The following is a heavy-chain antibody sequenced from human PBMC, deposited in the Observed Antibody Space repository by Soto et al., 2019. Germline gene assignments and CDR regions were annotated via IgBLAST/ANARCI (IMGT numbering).Heavy chain of an antibody. CDR1: GYTFSSYD. V-gene: IGHV1-8*01. D-gene: IGHD3-22*01. Sequence: QVQLVQSGAEVKKPGASVKVSCKASGYTFSSYDINWVRQATGQGLEWMGWMNPVRGNTGFAQKFQGRVTMTRNTPLSTAYMELSSLTSDDTAVYYCARVYSDSTGYYQGGFDSWGQGTLVTVSS. J-gene: IGHJ4*02. CDR3: ARVYSDSTGYYQGGFDS. CDR2: MNPVRGNT.